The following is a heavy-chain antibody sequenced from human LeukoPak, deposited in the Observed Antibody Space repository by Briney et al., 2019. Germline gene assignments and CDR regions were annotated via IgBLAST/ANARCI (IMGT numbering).Heavy chain of an antibody. J-gene: IGHJ4*02. CDR2: INPSGGST. D-gene: IGHD2-15*01. CDR3: ARVDVVVVAASPFDY. V-gene: IGHV1-46*01. CDR1: GYTFTSYY. Sequence: ASVKVSCKASGYTFTSYYMHWVRQAPGQGLEWMGIINPSGGSTSYAQKFQGRVTMTRDTSTSTVYMELSSLRSEDTAVYYCARVDVVVVAASPFDYWGQGTLVTVSS.